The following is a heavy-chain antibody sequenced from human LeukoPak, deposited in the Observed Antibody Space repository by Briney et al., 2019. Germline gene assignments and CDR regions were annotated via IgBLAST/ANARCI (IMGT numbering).Heavy chain of an antibody. CDR2: IYYSGST. CDR1: GGSISSSSYY. Sequence: PSETLSLTCTVSGGSISSSSYYWGWIRQPPGKGLEWIGSIYYSGSTYYNPSLKSRVTISVDTSKNQFSLKLSSVTAADTAVYYCARHPDDYVWGSYRPNWFDPWGQGTPVTVSS. CDR3: ARHPDDYVWGSYRPNWFDP. D-gene: IGHD3-16*02. V-gene: IGHV4-39*01. J-gene: IGHJ5*02.